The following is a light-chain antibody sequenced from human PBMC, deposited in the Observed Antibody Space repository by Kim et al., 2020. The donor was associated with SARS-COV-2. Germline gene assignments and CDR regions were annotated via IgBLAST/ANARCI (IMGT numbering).Light chain of an antibody. CDR1: SGYSSYA. CDR2: LNSDGSH. J-gene: IGLJ2*01. V-gene: IGLV4-69*01. CDR3: QTWGTVV. Sequence: LGASVKLTCTLSSGYSSYAIAWHQQQPEKGPRYLMKLNSDGSHSKGDGIPDRFSGSSSGAERYLTISSLQSEDEADYYCQTWGTVVFGGGTQLTVL.